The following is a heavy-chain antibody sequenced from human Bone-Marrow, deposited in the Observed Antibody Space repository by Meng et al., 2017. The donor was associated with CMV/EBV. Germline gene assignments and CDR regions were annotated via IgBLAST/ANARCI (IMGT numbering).Heavy chain of an antibody. D-gene: IGHD3-22*01. V-gene: IGHV3-21*01. CDR1: GFTFSSYS. Sequence: GGSLRLSCAASGFTFSSYSMNWVRQAPGKGLEWVSFISRSSSYIYNADSVKGRFTISRDNAKNSLYLQMNSLRAEDTAVYYCARDLAYYYDSSGYYGMDVWGQGTTATVSS. CDR2: ISRSSSYI. CDR3: ARDLAYYYDSSGYYGMDV. J-gene: IGHJ6*02.